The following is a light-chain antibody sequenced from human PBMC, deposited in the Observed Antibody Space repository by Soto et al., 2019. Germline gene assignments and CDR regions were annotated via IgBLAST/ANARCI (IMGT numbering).Light chain of an antibody. J-gene: IGKJ3*01. CDR3: QQRSNWPPFT. V-gene: IGKV3-11*01. CDR1: RSVSRY. Sequence: EIVLTQSPATLSLSPGERATLSCRSSRSVSRYLAWYQQKPGQAPRLLIFDASNRATGIPARFSGSGSGTEFTLTISGLEPEDFAVYYCQQRSNWPPFTFGPGTKVDIK. CDR2: DAS.